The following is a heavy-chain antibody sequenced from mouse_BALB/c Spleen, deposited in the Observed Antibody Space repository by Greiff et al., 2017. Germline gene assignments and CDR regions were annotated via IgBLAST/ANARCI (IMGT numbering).Heavy chain of an antibody. CDR3: KGITTAFYAMDY. Sequence: SGAELVRSGASVKLSCTASGFNIKDYYMHWVQQRPEQGLEWIGWIDPENGDTEYAPKFQGKATMTADTSSNTAYLQLSSLTSEDTAVYYCKGITTAFYAMDYWGQGTSVTVSS. J-gene: IGHJ4*01. CDR1: GFNIKDYY. CDR2: IDPENGDT. V-gene: IGHV14-4*02. D-gene: IGHD1-2*01.